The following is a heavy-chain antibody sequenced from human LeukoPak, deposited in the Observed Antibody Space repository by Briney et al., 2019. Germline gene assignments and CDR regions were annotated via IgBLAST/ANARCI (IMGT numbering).Heavy chain of an antibody. D-gene: IGHD4-17*01. CDR2: ISYDGSNK. CDR1: GFTFSSYG. CDR3: AKDGQLDYGDYLYYFDY. J-gene: IGHJ4*02. V-gene: IGHV3-30*18. Sequence: GGSLRLSCAASGFTFSSYGMHWVRQAPGKGLEWVAVISYDGSNKYYADSVKGRFTISRDNSKNTLYLQMNSLRAEDTAVYYCAKDGQLDYGDYLYYFDYWGREPWSPSPQ.